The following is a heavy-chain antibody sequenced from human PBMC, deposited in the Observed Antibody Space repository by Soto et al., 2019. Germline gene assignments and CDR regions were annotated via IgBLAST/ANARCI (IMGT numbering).Heavy chain of an antibody. J-gene: IGHJ6*02. Sequence: HPGGSLRLSCAASGFTFSSYAMHWVRQAPGKGLEWVAVISYDGSNKYYADSVKGRFTISRDNSKNTLYLQMNSLRAEDTAVYYCARDRIQLWFGYGMDVWGQGTTVTVSS. CDR3: ARDRIQLWFGYGMDV. V-gene: IGHV3-30-3*01. CDR2: ISYDGSNK. D-gene: IGHD5-18*01. CDR1: GFTFSSYA.